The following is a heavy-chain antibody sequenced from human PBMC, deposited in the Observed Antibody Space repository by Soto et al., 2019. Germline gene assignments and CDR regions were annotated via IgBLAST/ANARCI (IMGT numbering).Heavy chain of an antibody. J-gene: IGHJ4*02. Sequence: SEALSLTCAVSGGSIISSNWWSWVRHPPGKGLEWIGEIYHSGNTNYNPSLKSRVTISVDKSKNQFSLKLTSVTAADTAVYYCAGRPDAIEYSSSSVYWGQGTLVTVSS. V-gene: IGHV4-4*02. CDR2: IYHSGNT. CDR3: AGRPDAIEYSSSSVY. CDR1: GGSIISSNW. D-gene: IGHD6-6*01.